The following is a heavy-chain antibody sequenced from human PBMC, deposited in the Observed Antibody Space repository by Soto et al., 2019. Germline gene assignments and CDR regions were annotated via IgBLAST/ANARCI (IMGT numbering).Heavy chain of an antibody. V-gene: IGHV3-48*03. D-gene: IGHD4-17*01. CDR1: GFTFSSYE. CDR2: ISSSGSTI. CDR3: ARDQDYGDSYYYYYGMDV. J-gene: IGHJ6*02. Sequence: EVQLVESGGGLVQPGGSLRLSCAASGFTFSSYEMNWVRQAPGKGLEWVSYISSSGSTIYYADSVKGRFTISRDNAKNTLYLHMSSLRAEDTAVYYCARDQDYGDSYYYYYGMDVWGQGTTVTVSS.